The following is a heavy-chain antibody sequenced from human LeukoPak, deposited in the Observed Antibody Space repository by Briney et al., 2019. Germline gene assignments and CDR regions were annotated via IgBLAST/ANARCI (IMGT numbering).Heavy chain of an antibody. D-gene: IGHD6-19*01. CDR1: GGSFSGYY. CDR2: INHSGST. J-gene: IGHJ4*02. CDR3: ARGVAVAGKNFDY. Sequence: SETLSLTCAVYGGSFSGYYWSWIRRPPGKGLEWIGEINHSGSTNYNPSLKSRVTISVDTSKNQFSLKLSSVTAADTAVYYCARGVAVAGKNFDYWGQGTLVTVSS. V-gene: IGHV4-34*01.